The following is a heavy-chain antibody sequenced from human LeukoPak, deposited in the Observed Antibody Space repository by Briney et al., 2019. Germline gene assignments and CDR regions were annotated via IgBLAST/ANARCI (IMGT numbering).Heavy chain of an antibody. J-gene: IGHJ5*02. V-gene: IGHV4-59*01. CDR1: GVSISGFF. D-gene: IGHD3-10*01. CDR2: IYYSGTT. CDR3: ARVGYGSGSWGWFDP. Sequence: SETLSLTCTVSGVSISGFFWTWIRQSPGKGPEYIGYIYYSGTTDYNPTLKSRVSMSVDTSKNQFFLNLTSVTAADTAIYYCARVGYGSGSWGWFDPWGQGTLVTVSS.